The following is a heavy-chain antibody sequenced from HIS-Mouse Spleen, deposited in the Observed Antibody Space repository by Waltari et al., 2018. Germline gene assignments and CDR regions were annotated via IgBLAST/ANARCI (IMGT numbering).Heavy chain of an antibody. CDR2: ISYDGSNK. V-gene: IGHV3-30*18. Sequence: QVQLVESGGGVVQPGRSLRLSCAASGFTFSIYGMHWVRQAPGNGLEWVAVISYDGSNKYYADSVKGRFTISRDNSKNTLYLQMNSLRAEDTAVYYCAKDPLPGYYFDYWGQGTLVTVSS. CDR1: GFTFSIYG. CDR3: AKDPLPGYYFDY. J-gene: IGHJ4*02. D-gene: IGHD2-15*01.